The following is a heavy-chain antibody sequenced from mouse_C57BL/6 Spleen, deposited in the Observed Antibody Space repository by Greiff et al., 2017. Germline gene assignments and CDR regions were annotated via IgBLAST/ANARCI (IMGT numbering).Heavy chain of an antibody. J-gene: IGHJ3*01. D-gene: IGHD1-3*01. CDR3: ARGGRVEGFAY. Sequence: EVKLVKSGGGLVKPGGSLKLSCAASGFTFSSYAMSWVRQTPEKRLEWVATISDGGSYTYYPANVKGRFTISSDTAKNKLYLQRSHLKSEDTAMYYCARGGRVEGFAYWGQGTLVTVSA. V-gene: IGHV5-4*03. CDR2: ISDGGSYT. CDR1: GFTFSSYA.